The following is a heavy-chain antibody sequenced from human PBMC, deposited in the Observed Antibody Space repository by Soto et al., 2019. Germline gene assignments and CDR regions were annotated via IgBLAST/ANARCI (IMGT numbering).Heavy chain of an antibody. CDR1: GYTFSRYG. D-gene: IGHD2-8*01. CDR3: AKNGQPPYYYYGLDV. V-gene: IGHV1-18*01. CDR2: ISGYNGDT. Sequence: QGKRVQSGGAVKKSGASVKVSCKASGYTFSRYGISWVRQAPGQGLEWMGWISGYNGDTNYAQKFQGRVTMTIDTSTTTAYMELRSLTSDDTAVYYCAKNGQPPYYYYGLDVWGQGTTVTVSS. J-gene: IGHJ6*02.